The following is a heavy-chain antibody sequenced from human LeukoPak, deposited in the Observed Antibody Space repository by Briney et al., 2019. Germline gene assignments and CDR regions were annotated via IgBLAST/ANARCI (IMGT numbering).Heavy chain of an antibody. V-gene: IGHV4-34*01. CDR2: INHSGST. Sequence: PPETLSLTCAVYGGSFSGYYWSWIRQPPGKGLEWIGEINHSGSTNYNPSLKSRVTISVDTSKNQFSLKLSSVTAADTAVYYCARGTAWGYYGSGSYYYWGQGTLVTVSS. J-gene: IGHJ4*02. CDR1: GGSFSGYY. CDR3: ARGTAWGYYGSGSYYY. D-gene: IGHD3-10*01.